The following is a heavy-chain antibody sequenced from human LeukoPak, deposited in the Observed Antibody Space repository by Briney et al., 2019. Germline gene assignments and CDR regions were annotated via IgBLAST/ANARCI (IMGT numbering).Heavy chain of an antibody. CDR1: GYTFTSYA. V-gene: IGHV7-4-1*01. Sequence: ASVKVSCKASGYTFTSYAMNWVRQAPGQGLEWMGWINTNTGNSTYAQGFTGRFVFSLDTSVSTAYLQICSLKAEDTAVYYCAREEQWLDRAFDYWGQGTLVTVSS. D-gene: IGHD6-19*01. CDR2: INTNTGNS. J-gene: IGHJ4*02. CDR3: AREEQWLDRAFDY.